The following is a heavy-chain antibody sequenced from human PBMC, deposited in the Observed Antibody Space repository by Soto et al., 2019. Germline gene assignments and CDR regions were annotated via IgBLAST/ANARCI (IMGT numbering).Heavy chain of an antibody. D-gene: IGHD1-20*01. CDR3: VTGGITATTNLGGFDV. Sequence: CVSLRRSWSASGFTFSSCVMNWVREAPGKGLEWVSTVSPGGDVSHSTDSSKGRITSSRDNSRRTLKLHIDSMRAEDAAVYFFVTGGITATTNLGGFDVWGKGTVVTVAS. CDR1: GFTFSSCV. J-gene: IGHJ3*01. CDR2: VSPGGDVS. V-gene: IGHV3-23*01.